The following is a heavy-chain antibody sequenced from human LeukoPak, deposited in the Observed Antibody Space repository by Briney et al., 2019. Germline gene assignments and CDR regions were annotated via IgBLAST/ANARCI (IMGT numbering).Heavy chain of an antibody. V-gene: IGHV3-23*01. J-gene: IGHJ4*02. CDR1: GFTFSTYA. D-gene: IGHD3-22*01. CDR3: AKDRGRYYDSSGYYWGYYFDS. Sequence: GGSLRLSCAASGFTFSTYAVNWVRQAPGKGLEWVSTISGSGGSTYYADSVKGRFTISRDNSKNTLYLQMSSLRAEDTAVYYCAKDRGRYYDSSGYYWGYYFDSWGQGLLVTVST. CDR2: ISGSGGST.